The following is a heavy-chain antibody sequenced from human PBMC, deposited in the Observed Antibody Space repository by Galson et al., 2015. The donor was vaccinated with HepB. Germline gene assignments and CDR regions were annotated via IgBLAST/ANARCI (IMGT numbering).Heavy chain of an antibody. Sequence: SLRLSCAASGFTFSSHDMHWVRQATGKGLEWVSPIGTAGDTYYPGSVKGRFTISRDNAKNTTYVQMNSLRAEDTAVYYCAKEGVAAAGTVVGNFDYWGHGTLVTVSS. CDR3: AKEGVAAAGTVVGNFDY. V-gene: IGHV3-13*01. J-gene: IGHJ4*01. CDR2: IGTAGDT. D-gene: IGHD6-13*01. CDR1: GFTFSSHD.